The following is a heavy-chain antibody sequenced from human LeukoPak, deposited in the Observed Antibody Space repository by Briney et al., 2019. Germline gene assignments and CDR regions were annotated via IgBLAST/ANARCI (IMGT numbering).Heavy chain of an antibody. Sequence: GGSLRLSCAASGFTFSSYGMHWVRQAPGKGLEWVAFIRYDGSNKYYADSVKGRFTISRDNCKNTLYLQMNSLRAEDTAVYYCAKKTIVGATVDAFDIWGQGTMVTVSS. J-gene: IGHJ3*02. CDR1: GFTFSSYG. D-gene: IGHD1-26*01. CDR3: AKKTIVGATVDAFDI. CDR2: IRYDGSNK. V-gene: IGHV3-30*02.